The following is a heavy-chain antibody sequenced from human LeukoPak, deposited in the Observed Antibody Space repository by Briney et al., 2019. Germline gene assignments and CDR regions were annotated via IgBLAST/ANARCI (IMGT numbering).Heavy chain of an antibody. CDR1: GFTFSSYS. Sequence: GGSLRLSCAASGFTFSSYSMNWVRQAPGKGLEWVSSISSSSSYIYYADSVKGRFTISRDNAKNTLYLQMNSLRAEDTAVYYCAALDHGHDYWGQGTLVTVSS. V-gene: IGHV3-21*01. CDR3: AALDHGHDY. CDR2: ISSSSSYI. J-gene: IGHJ4*02.